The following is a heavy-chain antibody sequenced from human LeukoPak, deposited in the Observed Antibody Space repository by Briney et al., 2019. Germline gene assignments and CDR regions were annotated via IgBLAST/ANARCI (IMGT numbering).Heavy chain of an antibody. Sequence: SETLSLTCTVSGGXITSYYWGWIRKPPGKGLDWCGHIYYSGSTNYNPSHKSRVTISVDTSKNQFSLKLSSVTAADTAVYYCARVRSSGYPSPPAFDYWGQGTRVTVSS. CDR1: GGXITSYY. CDR3: ARVRSSGYPSPPAFDY. V-gene: IGHV4-59*01. CDR2: IYYSGST. J-gene: IGHJ4*02. D-gene: IGHD3-22*01.